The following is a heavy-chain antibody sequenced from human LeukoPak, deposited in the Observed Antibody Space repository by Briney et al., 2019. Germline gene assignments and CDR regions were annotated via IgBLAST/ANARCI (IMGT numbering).Heavy chain of an antibody. V-gene: IGHV1-8*01. D-gene: IGHD3-10*01. Sequence: GASVKVSCKASGYTITSYDINWVRQATGQGLEWMGWMNPNSGNTGYAQKFQGRVTMTRNTSISTAYMELSSLRSEDTAVYYCARREAMVRGVINPIGAFDIWGQGTMVTVSS. CDR2: MNPNSGNT. J-gene: IGHJ3*02. CDR1: GYTITSYD. CDR3: ARREAMVRGVINPIGAFDI.